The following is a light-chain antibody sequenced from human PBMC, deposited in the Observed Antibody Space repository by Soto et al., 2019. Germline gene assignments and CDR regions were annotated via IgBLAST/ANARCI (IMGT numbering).Light chain of an antibody. Sequence: DIQMTQSPSSLSASVGDRVTITCRASQSISSYLNWYQQKPGKAPKLLIYAASSLQSGVPSRFSGSGSGTDFTLTISSLQPEDVATYYCQQSYSTSITLGQGTRLEIK. V-gene: IGKV1-39*01. CDR3: QQSYSTSIT. CDR1: QSISSY. CDR2: AAS. J-gene: IGKJ5*01.